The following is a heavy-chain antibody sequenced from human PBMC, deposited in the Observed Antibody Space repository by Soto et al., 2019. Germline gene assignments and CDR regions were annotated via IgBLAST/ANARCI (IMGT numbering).Heavy chain of an antibody. V-gene: IGHV3-7*01. CDR2: IKQDGSEK. CDR3: AREEDSSGYWGSYFDY. Sequence: GGSLRLSCAASGFTFSSYWMSWVRQAPGKGLEWVANIKQDGSEKYYVDSVKGRSTISRDNAKNSLYLQMNSLRAEDTAVYYCAREEDSSGYWGSYFDYWGQGTLVTVSS. D-gene: IGHD3-22*01. CDR1: GFTFSSYW. J-gene: IGHJ4*02.